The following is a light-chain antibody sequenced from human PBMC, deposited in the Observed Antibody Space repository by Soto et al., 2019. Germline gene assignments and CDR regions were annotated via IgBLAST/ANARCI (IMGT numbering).Light chain of an antibody. Sequence: VLTQSPATLSLSPGERATLSCRASQSVSSSYLAWYQQKPGQAPRLLIYGASSRATGIPDRFSGSGSGTDFTLTISRLEPEDFAVYYCQQYGSSPAFGGGTKVDIK. CDR3: QQYGSSPA. CDR1: QSVSSSY. J-gene: IGKJ4*01. V-gene: IGKV3-20*01. CDR2: GAS.